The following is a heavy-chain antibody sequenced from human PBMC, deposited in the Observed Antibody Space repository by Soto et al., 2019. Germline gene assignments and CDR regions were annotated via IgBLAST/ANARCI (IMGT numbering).Heavy chain of an antibody. CDR1: GFSFENYG. J-gene: IGHJ6*02. V-gene: IGHV3-33*06. CDR2: IWYDGSLQ. CDR3: ANLWGDGYNLGQDYNGMDV. D-gene: IGHD5-12*01. Sequence: QVQMVESGGGVVQPGRSLRLSCAASGFSFENYGMHWVRQAPGRGLEWVAIIWYDGSLQYYAAAVKGRFTISRDNSKKQLYLEMKSLRAEDTAVYYCANLWGDGYNLGQDYNGMDVWGQGTTVIVSS.